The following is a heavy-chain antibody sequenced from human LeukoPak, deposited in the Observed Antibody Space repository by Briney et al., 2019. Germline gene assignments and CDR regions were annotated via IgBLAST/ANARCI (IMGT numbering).Heavy chain of an antibody. J-gene: IGHJ4*02. V-gene: IGHV3-30-3*01. D-gene: IGHD6-25*01. CDR1: GFTFSSYP. CDR2: ISYDGSTK. CDR3: ARDPQRGVPDYFDY. Sequence: GGSLRLSCAASGFTFSSYPMHWVRQAPGKGLEWVSVISYDGSTKYYAASVKGRFTISGDSPKNTLYLQMDSLRADDTAMSYCARDPQRGVPDYFDYGGQGTLVTVSS.